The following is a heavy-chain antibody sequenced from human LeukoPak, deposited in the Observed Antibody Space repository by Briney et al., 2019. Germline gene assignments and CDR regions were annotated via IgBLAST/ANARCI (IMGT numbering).Heavy chain of an antibody. CDR3: ARAPNYYDSSGYSH. CDR2: IRYDGNNE. J-gene: IGHJ4*02. V-gene: IGHV3-30*02. CDR1: AFTFSSYG. D-gene: IGHD3-22*01. Sequence: GGSLRLSCAASAFTFSSYGMHWVRQAPGKGLDWVAFIRYDGNNEYYADSVKGRFTISRDNSKNTLYLQMNSLRAEDTAVYYCARAPNYYDSSGYSHWGQGTLVTVSS.